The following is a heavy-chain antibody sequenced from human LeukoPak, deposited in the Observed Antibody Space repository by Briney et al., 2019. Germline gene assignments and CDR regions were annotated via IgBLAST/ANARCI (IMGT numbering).Heavy chain of an antibody. CDR2: ISAYNGNT. D-gene: IGHD6-13*01. V-gene: IGHV1-18*01. J-gene: IGHJ4*02. Sequence: ASVKVSCKASGYTFTSYGISWVRQAPGQGLEWMGWISAYNGNTNYAQKFQGRVTMTEDTSTDTAYMELSSLRSEDTAVYYCATEYGSSSWKLFDYWGQGTLVTVSS. CDR3: ATEYGSSSWKLFDY. CDR1: GYTFTSYG.